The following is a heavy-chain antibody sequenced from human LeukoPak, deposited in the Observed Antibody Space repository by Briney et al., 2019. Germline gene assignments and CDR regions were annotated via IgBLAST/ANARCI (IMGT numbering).Heavy chain of an antibody. Sequence: SETLSLTCTVSGGSISSYYWSWIRQPPGKGLEWIGYIYYSGSTNYNPTLKSRVTISVDTSKNQFSLKLSSVTAADTAVYYCARDFGLWSGYYGEWGQGTLVTVSS. J-gene: IGHJ4*02. CDR3: ARDFGLWSGYYGE. V-gene: IGHV4-59*01. CDR1: GGSISSYY. CDR2: IYYSGST. D-gene: IGHD3-3*01.